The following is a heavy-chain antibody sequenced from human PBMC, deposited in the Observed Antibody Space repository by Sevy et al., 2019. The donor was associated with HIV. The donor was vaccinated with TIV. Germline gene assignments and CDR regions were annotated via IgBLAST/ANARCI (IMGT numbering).Heavy chain of an antibody. CDR1: GFSFSSYE. J-gene: IGHJ4*02. CDR2: ISNSGTTI. Sequence: WGSLRLSCAASGFSFSSYEMNWVRQAPGKGLEWVSYISNSGTTISYSDSVRGRFTISRDNSRNLLYLQMNGLRAEDTAVYYCARDLPPSATTVAHFDCWGQGTLVTVSS. V-gene: IGHV3-48*03. CDR3: ARDLPPSATTVAHFDC. D-gene: IGHD4-17*01.